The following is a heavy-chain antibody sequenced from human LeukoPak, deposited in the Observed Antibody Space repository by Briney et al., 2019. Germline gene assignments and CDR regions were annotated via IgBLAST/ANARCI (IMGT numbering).Heavy chain of an antibody. V-gene: IGHV7-4-1*02. CDR1: GYIFTNYV. CDR3: ARGDYDTHGYQTR. D-gene: IGHD3-22*01. CDR2: INTNTGNP. Sequence: VSVKVSCKASGYIFTNYVLHWVRQAPGQGLEWMGWINTNTGNPTYAQGFTGRFVFSLDTSVSTAYLQISSLKADDTAMYYCARGDYDTHGYQTRWGQGTLVTVSS. J-gene: IGHJ4*02.